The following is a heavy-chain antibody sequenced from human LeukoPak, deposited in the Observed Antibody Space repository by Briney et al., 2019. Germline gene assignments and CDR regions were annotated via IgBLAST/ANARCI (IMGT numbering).Heavy chain of an antibody. Sequence: SETLSLTCTVSGGSISSFYRSWIRQPPGKRLEWIGYIYYSGTTNYNPSLKSRVTISIDTSNNQFSLRLSSVTAADTAVYYCARGHPGTIDPWGQGTLVTVSS. CDR3: ARGHPGTIDP. J-gene: IGHJ5*02. V-gene: IGHV4-59*01. CDR1: GGSISSFY. CDR2: IYYSGTT. D-gene: IGHD6-13*01.